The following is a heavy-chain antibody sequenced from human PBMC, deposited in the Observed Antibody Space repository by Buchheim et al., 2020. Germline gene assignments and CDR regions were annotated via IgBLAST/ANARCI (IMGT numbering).Heavy chain of an antibody. J-gene: IGHJ4*02. D-gene: IGHD2/OR15-2a*01. CDR3: ARGRGFYFPFY. Sequence: QVRLVQSGAEVKKPGASVKVSCKASGYSFTSFDINWVRQATGQGLEWMGGINTSTGDTAYAQKFQGRVTLTRATSITTAYLELGALTSADTAMYYCARGRGFYFPFYWGQGTL. CDR2: INTSTGDT. CDR1: GYSFTSFD. V-gene: IGHV1-8*01.